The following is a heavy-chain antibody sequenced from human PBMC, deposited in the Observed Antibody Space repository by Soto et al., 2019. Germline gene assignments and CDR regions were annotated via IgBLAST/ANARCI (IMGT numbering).Heavy chain of an antibody. V-gene: IGHV3-48*01. CDR2: ISSSSSTI. CDR3: ARVVVVPAAMQYYYYYYGMDV. D-gene: IGHD2-2*01. CDR1: GFTFSSYS. J-gene: IGHJ6*02. Sequence: EVQLVESGGGLVQPGGSLRLSCAASGFTFSSYSMNWVRQAPGKGLEWVSYISSSSSTIYYADSVKGRFTISRDNAKNSLSLQMNSLRAEDTAVYYCARVVVVPAAMQYYYYYYGMDVWGQGTTVTVSS.